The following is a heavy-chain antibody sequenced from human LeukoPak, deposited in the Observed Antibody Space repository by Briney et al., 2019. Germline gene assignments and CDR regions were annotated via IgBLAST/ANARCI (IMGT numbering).Heavy chain of an antibody. D-gene: IGHD1-26*01. J-gene: IGHJ4*02. CDR2: VSWNDFK. Sequence: CGPPLVEPTQTLTLTCAVSGFSLTTSEVGVGWIRQPPRKALEWLALVSWNDFKSFSPSLKSRLTITKDTSKDQVVLTMTNMDPVDTATYYCARFLHSGTYRFDYWGQGTLVTVSS. CDR1: GFSLTTSEVG. V-gene: IGHV2-5*01. CDR3: ARFLHSGTYRFDY.